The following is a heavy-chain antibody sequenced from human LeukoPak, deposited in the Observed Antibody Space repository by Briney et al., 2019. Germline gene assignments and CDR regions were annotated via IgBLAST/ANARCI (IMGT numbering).Heavy chain of an antibody. V-gene: IGHV3-48*03. CDR3: ARDNDYGDYFDY. J-gene: IGHJ4*02. CDR2: ISSSGITI. CDR1: GFTFSSYE. Sequence: PGGSLRLPCAASGFTFSSYEMNWVRQAPGKGLEWVSYISSSGITIYYADSVKGRFTISRDNAKNSLYLQMNSLRAEDTAVYYCARDNDYGDYFDYWGQGTLVTVSS. D-gene: IGHD4-17*01.